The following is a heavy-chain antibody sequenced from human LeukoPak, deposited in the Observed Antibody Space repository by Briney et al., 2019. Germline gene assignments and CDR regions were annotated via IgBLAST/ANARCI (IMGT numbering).Heavy chain of an antibody. CDR3: ARDPYSGSYGPYYYYYMDV. Sequence: GGTLRLSCAASGFTFRSYGMNWVRQAPGKGPEWVSSFTSSSSYIYYADSVKGRFTISRDNAKNSLYLQMDSLRVEDTAVYYCARDPYSGSYGPYYYYYMDVWGEGTTVTISS. CDR2: FTSSSSYI. D-gene: IGHD1-26*01. V-gene: IGHV3-21*06. CDR1: GFTFRSYG. J-gene: IGHJ6*03.